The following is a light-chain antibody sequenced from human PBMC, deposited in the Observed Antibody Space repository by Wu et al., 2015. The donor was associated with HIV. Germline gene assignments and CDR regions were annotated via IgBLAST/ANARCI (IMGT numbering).Light chain of an antibody. Sequence: DIQMTQSPSSLSASVGDRVTITCRANQDVSNYLAWYQQKPGSVPKLLIYAASTLQSGVPSRFSGRGSGTDFALIINNLHPEDVATYYCQNYNSVPFTFGPGTKVDIK. V-gene: IGKV1-27*01. CDR1: QDVSNY. J-gene: IGKJ3*01. CDR2: AAS. CDR3: QNYNSVPFT.